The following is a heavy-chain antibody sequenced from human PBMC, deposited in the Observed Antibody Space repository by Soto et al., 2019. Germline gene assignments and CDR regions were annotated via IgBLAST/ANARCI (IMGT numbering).Heavy chain of an antibody. J-gene: IGHJ6*02. CDR3: XXXXXHSTXYYYGMDV. CDR2: INPSGGST. CDR1: GYTFTSYY. Sequence: QVQLVQSGAEVKKPGASVKVSCKASGYTFTSYYMHWVRQAPGQGLEWMGIINPSGGSTSYAQKFXGXVXMXRDTXTSTXXXXLXXXXXXXXXXXXXXXXXXHSTXYYYGMDVWGQGXTVTVSS. V-gene: IGHV1-46*01.